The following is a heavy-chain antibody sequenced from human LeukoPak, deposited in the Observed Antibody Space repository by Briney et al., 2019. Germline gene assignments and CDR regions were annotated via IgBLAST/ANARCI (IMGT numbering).Heavy chain of an antibody. J-gene: IGHJ6*03. CDR1: GFTFSSYE. CDR3: AELGITMIGGV. V-gene: IGHV3-48*03. D-gene: IGHD3-10*02. CDR2: ISSSGSTI. Sequence: TGGSLRLSCAASGFTFSSYEMNWVRQAPGKGLEWVSYISSSGSTIYYADSVKGRFTISRDNAKNSLYLQMNSLRAEDTALYYCAELGITMIGGVWGKGTTVTIS.